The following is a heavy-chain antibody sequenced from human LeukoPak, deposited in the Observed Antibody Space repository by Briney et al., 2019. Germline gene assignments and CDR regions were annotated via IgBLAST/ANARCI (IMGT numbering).Heavy chain of an antibody. J-gene: IGHJ3*02. D-gene: IGHD3-3*01. CDR2: ISGSGGST. V-gene: IGHV3-23*01. Sequence: GGSLRLSCAASGFTFSSYAMSWVRQAPGKGLEWVSAISGSGGSTYYADSVKGRFTISRDNSKNTLYLQMNSLRAEDTAVYYCAKVFILEWLLTVPLGAFDIWGQGTMVTVSS. CDR1: GFTFSSYA. CDR3: AKVFILEWLLTVPLGAFDI.